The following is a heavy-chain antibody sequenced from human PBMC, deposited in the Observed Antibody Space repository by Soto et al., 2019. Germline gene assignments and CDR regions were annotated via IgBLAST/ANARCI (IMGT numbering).Heavy chain of an antibody. Sequence: SETLSLTCAVYGESFSGYLWTWIRQPPGKGLEWIGQISHSGSASYNPSLKSRVSMSVDASKNQFSLNLSPVIAADTAVHYCARAYLERISVWGQGTLVTVSS. J-gene: IGHJ4*02. D-gene: IGHD2-8*01. CDR1: GESFSGYL. CDR2: ISHSGSA. V-gene: IGHV4-34*01. CDR3: ARAYLERISV.